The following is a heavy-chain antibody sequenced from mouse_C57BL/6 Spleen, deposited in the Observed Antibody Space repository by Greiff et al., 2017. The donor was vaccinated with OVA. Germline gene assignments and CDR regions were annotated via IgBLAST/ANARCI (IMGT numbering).Heavy chain of an antibody. CDR2: ISSGGDYI. V-gene: IGHV5-9-1*02. Sequence: EVKLMESGEGLVKPGGSLKLSCAASGFTFRSYAMSWVRQTPEKRLEWVAYISSGGDYIYYADTVKLRFTISRDNARNTLYLQMSSLKSEDTAMYYCTREEYGNSAYWGQGTLVTVSA. CDR1: GFTFRSYA. D-gene: IGHD2-10*02. J-gene: IGHJ3*01. CDR3: TREEYGNSAY.